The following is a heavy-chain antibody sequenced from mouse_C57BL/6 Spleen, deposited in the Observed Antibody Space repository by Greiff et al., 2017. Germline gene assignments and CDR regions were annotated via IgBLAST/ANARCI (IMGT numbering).Heavy chain of an antibody. D-gene: IGHD1-1*01. V-gene: IGHV1-15*01. CDR1: GYTFTDYE. CDR2: IDPETGGT. CDR3: TTYYYGSSYDYFDY. J-gene: IGHJ2*01. Sequence: VQLQQSGAELVRPGASVTLSCKASGYTFTDYEMHWVKQTPVHGLEWIGAIDPETGGTAYNQKFKGKAILTADKSSSTAYMELRSLTSEDSAVYYCTTYYYGSSYDYFDYWGQGTTLTVSS.